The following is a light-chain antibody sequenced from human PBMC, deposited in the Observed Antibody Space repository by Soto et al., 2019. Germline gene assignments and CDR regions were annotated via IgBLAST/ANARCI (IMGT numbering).Light chain of an antibody. CDR2: EAR. Sequence: QSALTQPASVSGSPGRSITISCTGTSSDIGSYNLVSWYQQHPGKVPKVIIYEARKRPPGVSNRFSGSKSGNTASLTISGLQAEDEADYYCSSSVGSSTLVFGGGTKLTVL. V-gene: IGLV2-23*01. CDR3: SSSVGSSTLV. J-gene: IGLJ2*01. CDR1: SSDIGSYNL.